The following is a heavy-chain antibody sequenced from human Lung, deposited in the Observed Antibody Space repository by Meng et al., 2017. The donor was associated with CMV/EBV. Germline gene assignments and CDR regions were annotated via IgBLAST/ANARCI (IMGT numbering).Heavy chain of an antibody. J-gene: IGHJ6*02. CDR2: IYSGGST. Sequence: ETLSLTCAASGFTVSSNYMSWVRQAPGKGLEWVSVIYSGGSTYYADSVKGRFTISRDNSKNTLYLQMNSLRAEDTAVYYCARAPYDFWSSYYYGMDVWGQGTXVTVYS. V-gene: IGHV3-53*01. CDR3: ARAPYDFWSSYYYGMDV. D-gene: IGHD3-3*01. CDR1: GFTVSSNY.